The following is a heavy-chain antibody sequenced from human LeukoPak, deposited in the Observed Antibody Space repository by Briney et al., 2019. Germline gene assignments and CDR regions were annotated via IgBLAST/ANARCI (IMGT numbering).Heavy chain of an antibody. V-gene: IGHV3-7*05. J-gene: IGHJ4*02. CDR1: GFTFRWNW. D-gene: IGHD2-21*01. CDR3: ARDLFRVNDY. CDR2: IKEDGSDT. Sequence: GGSLRLSCAASGFTFRWNWMSWVRQAPGRGLEWLANIKEDGSDTYYVDSMRGRFTISGDNAKNILYLEMSSLTAEDTAVYYCARDLFRVNDYWGQGTLVTVSS.